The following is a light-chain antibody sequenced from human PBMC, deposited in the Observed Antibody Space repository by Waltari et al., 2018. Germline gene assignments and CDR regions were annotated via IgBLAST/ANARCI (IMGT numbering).Light chain of an antibody. J-gene: IGKJ5*01. CDR1: QTIKTY. CDR2: AAS. CDR3: QQGYTTFT. V-gene: IGKV1-39*01. Sequence: DIQMTQSPSSLSARVGDTVTITCRASQTIKTYLSWYQQKPGKAPKLLIYAASSVLSGGPSRFSGSGSGTDFALTISSLQPEDFATYYCQQGYTTFTFGQGTRLEIK.